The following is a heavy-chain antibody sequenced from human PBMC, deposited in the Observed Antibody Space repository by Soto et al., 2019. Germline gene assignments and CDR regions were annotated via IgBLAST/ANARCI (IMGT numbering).Heavy chain of an antibody. D-gene: IGHD3-16*01. V-gene: IGHV4-59*13. CDR2: IYFNGNT. Sequence: LTCTVSAASFSKYYWTWIRQPPGKGLEWIGYIYFNGNTNYDPSLKRRVTISVDTSKKQISLNLTSVTDADTAVYFCASVTFGGVVLAHWGQGTLVTVSS. CDR3: ASVTFGGVVLAH. J-gene: IGHJ4*02. CDR1: AASFSKYY.